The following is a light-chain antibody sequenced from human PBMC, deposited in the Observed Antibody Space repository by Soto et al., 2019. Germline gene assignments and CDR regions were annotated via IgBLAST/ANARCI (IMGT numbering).Light chain of an antibody. CDR2: EVS. CDR1: SSDVGGYNY. J-gene: IGLJ3*02. CDR3: SSYTSSSTRV. V-gene: IGLV2-14*01. Sequence: QSALTQPASVSGSPGQSITISCTGTSSDVGGYNYVSWYQQHPGKAPKLMIYEVSNRPSGVSNRFSGSKSGNTASLTISGLQAEDEVDYYWSSYTSSSTRVFGGGTKLTVL.